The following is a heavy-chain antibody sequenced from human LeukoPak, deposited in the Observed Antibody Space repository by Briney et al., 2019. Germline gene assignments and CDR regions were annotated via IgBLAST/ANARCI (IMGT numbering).Heavy chain of an antibody. D-gene: IGHD6-19*01. V-gene: IGHV3-21*04. Sequence: PGGSLRLSCTASGFTFSSHTMNWVRQTPGKGLEWVASISSSSNHINYVDSVKGRFTVSRDNADFSLFLHMDSLRTEDSGIYYCARPSAVAGSPYYYAYMDVWGKGTTVTVSS. CDR2: ISSSSNHI. CDR1: GFTFSSHT. J-gene: IGHJ6*03. CDR3: ARPSAVAGSPYYYAYMDV.